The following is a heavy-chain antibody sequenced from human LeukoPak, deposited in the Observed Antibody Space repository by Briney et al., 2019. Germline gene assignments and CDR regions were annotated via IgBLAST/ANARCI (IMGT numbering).Heavy chain of an antibody. Sequence: ASVKVSCKTSGYTFTSFGITWVRQAPGQGLEWMGWISPYNGDTNYAQNLQGRVTMTTDTSTSTAYMDLRSLRSDDTAAYYCARTRPTWEGWGFDYWGQGTLVTVSS. J-gene: IGHJ4*02. CDR1: GYTFTSFG. D-gene: IGHD1-26*01. V-gene: IGHV1-18*01. CDR2: ISPYNGDT. CDR3: ARTRPTWEGWGFDY.